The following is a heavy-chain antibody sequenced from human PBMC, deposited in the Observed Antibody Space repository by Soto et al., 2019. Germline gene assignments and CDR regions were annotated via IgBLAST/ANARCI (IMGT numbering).Heavy chain of an antibody. CDR3: VKSWVVAPYGVDF. Sequence: GGSLRLSCAASGFTFSNYAMTWVRQAPGRGLEWVAFITGSGGDAYFTDSVKGRFTLSRDNSKNTLHLQMNSLRVEDTAVYFCVKSWVVAPYGVDFWGHGTLVTVSS. J-gene: IGHJ4*03. CDR1: GFTFSNYA. CDR2: ITGSGGDA. D-gene: IGHD2-15*01. V-gene: IGHV3-23*01.